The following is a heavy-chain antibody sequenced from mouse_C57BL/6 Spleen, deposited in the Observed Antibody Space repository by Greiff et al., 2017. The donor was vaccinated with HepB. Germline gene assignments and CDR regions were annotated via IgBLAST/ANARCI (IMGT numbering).Heavy chain of an antibody. V-gene: IGHV14-4*01. CDR1: GFNIKDDY. CDR3: TKGRRFAY. J-gene: IGHJ3*01. Sequence: VQLQQSGAELVRPGASVKLSCTASGFNIKDDYMHWVKQRPEQGLEWIGWIDPANGDTEYASKFQGKATITADTSSNTAYLQLSSLTSEDTAVYYCTKGRRFAYWGQGTLVTVSA. CDR2: IDPANGDT.